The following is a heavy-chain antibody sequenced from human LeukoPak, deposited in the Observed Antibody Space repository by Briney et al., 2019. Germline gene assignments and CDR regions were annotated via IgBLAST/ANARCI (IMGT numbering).Heavy chain of an antibody. CDR3: ARHRPIAAYDY. Sequence: SETLSLTCTVSGYSISSGYDWGCIRQPPGKGLEWIRSIYRSGSTSYNPSLKSGDTISVDTSKNQFSLKLSSVTAADTAVYYCARHRPIAAYDYWGQGTLVTVSS. CDR1: GYSISSGYD. V-gene: IGHV4-38-2*02. CDR2: IYRSGST. D-gene: IGHD6-13*01. J-gene: IGHJ4*02.